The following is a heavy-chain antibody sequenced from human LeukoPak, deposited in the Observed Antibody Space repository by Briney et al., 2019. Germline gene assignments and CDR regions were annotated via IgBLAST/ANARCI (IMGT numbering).Heavy chain of an antibody. CDR2: IYSGGST. CDR1: GFTFTSYA. D-gene: IGHD3-3*01. CDR3: ARVRYDFWSGYYEDY. J-gene: IGHJ4*02. V-gene: IGHV3-66*01. Sequence: GGSLRLSCTASGFTFTSYAMTWVRQAPGKGLEWVSVIYSGGSTYYADSVKGRFTISRDNSKNTLYLQMNSLRAEDTAVYYCARVRYDFWSGYYEDYWGQGTLVTVSS.